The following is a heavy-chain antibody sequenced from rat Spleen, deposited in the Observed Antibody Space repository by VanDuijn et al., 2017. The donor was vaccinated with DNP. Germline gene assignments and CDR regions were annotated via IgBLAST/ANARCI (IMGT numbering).Heavy chain of an antibody. CDR3: SQPGRDY. J-gene: IGHJ2*01. CDR2: MSSGGST. CDR1: GFSLLSSS. Sequence: QVQLKESGPGLVQPSQTLSLTCTVSGFSLLSSSVHWVRQPPGKGLAWIAAMSSGGSTYYNSALKSRLSISRDTSKSQVFLKMNSLQTEDTAMYFCSQPGRDYWGQGVMVTVSS. V-gene: IGHV2-6*01. D-gene: IGHD1-4*01.